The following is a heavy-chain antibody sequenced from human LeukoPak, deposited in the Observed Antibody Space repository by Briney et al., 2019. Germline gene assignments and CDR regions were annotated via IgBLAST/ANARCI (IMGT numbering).Heavy chain of an antibody. Sequence: SETLSLTCPVSGGSISSYYWSWIRQPPGKGLEWIGYIYYSGSTNYNPSLKSRVTISVDTSKNQFSLKLSSVTAADTAVYYCARGRSDYEGTFYFDYWGQGTLVTVSS. CDR3: ARGRSDYEGTFYFDY. J-gene: IGHJ4*02. CDR2: IYYSGST. V-gene: IGHV4-59*01. CDR1: GGSISSYY. D-gene: IGHD5-12*01.